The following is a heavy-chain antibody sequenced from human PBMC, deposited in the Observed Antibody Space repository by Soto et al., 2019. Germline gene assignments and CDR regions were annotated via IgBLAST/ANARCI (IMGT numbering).Heavy chain of an antibody. D-gene: IGHD1-7*01. CDR2: IRTTAENYAT. Sequence: EVQLVESGGGLVQPGGSLKLSCAATGFTFSASAMVWVRQASGKGLEWVGHIRTTAENYATAYAASVRGRFTISRDDSKNPAYLQLNRLQTEDTAVYYCSTENSNYEGGYWGQGTLVSVSS. CDR1: GFTFSASA. J-gene: IGHJ4*02. V-gene: IGHV3-73*01. CDR3: STENSNYEGGY.